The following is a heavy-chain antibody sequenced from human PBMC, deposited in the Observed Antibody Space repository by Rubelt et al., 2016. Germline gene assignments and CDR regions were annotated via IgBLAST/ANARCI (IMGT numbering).Heavy chain of an antibody. V-gene: IGHV4-34*01. Sequence: KPSETLSLTCAVYGGSFSGYYWSWIRQPPGKGLEWIGEINHSGITNYNPSLKSRVTISVDTSKNQLSLKLSSVTAADTAVYYCARGYWRGGYSSGYDGYYYYDMDVWGKGTTVTVSS. D-gene: IGHD3-22*01. J-gene: IGHJ6*03. CDR3: ARGYWRGGYSSGYDGYYYYDMDV. CDR1: GGSFSGYY. CDR2: INHSGIT.